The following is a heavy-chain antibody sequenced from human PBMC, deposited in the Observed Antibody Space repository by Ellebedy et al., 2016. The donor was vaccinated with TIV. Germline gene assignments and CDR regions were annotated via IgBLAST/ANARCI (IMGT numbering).Heavy chain of an antibody. CDR2: ISSSGSTI. CDR1: GFTFSDYY. V-gene: IGHV3-11*01. J-gene: IGHJ6*02. Sequence: PGGSLRLSCAASGFTFSDYYMSWIRQAPGKGLEWVSYISSSGSTIYYADSVKGRCTISRDNAKNSLYLQMNSLRAEDTAVYYCAREGDTAMVHGMDVWGQGTTVTVSS. CDR3: AREGDTAMVHGMDV. D-gene: IGHD5-18*01.